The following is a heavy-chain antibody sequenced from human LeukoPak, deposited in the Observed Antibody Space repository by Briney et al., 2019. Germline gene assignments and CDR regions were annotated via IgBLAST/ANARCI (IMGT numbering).Heavy chain of an antibody. Sequence: RSGRSLRLSCAASGFTFDDYAMHWVRQAPGKGLEWVSGISWNSGSIGYADSVKGRFTISRDNAKNSLYLQMNSLRAEDTAVYYCARPLTGYCSGGSCYGFDYWGQGTLVTVSS. CDR3: ARPLTGYCSGGSCYGFDY. D-gene: IGHD2-15*01. J-gene: IGHJ4*02. CDR1: GFTFDDYA. CDR2: ISWNSGSI. V-gene: IGHV3-9*01.